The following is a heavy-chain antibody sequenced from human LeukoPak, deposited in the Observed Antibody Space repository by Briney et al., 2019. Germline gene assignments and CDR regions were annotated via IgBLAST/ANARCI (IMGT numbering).Heavy chain of an antibody. J-gene: IGHJ4*02. CDR2: IYYSGST. V-gene: IGHV4-59*08. Sequence: ASETLSLTCTVSGGSISSYYWSWIRQPPGKGLEWIGYIYYSGSTNYNPSLKSRVTISVDTSKNQFSLKLSSVTAADTAVYYCASAIWFGELWLDYWGQGTLVTVSS. CDR3: ASAIWFGELWLDY. D-gene: IGHD3-10*01. CDR1: GGSISSYY.